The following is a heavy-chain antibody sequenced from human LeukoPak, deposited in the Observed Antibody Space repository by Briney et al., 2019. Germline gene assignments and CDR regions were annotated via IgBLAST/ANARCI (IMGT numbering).Heavy chain of an antibody. CDR3: ARGGGAVADSFDY. CDR1: GGSFSGYY. J-gene: IGHJ4*02. CDR2: INHSGST. D-gene: IGHD6-19*01. Sequence: SETLSLTCAVYGGSFSGYYWSWIRQPPGKGLEWIGEINHSGSTNYNPSLKSRVTISVDTSKNQFSLKLSSVTAADTAAYYCARGGGAVADSFDYWGQGTLVTVSS. V-gene: IGHV4-34*01.